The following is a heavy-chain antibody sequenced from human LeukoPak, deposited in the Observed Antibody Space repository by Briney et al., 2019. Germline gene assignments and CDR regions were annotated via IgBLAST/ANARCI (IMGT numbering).Heavy chain of an antibody. CDR2: ISSSSSYI. CDR3: AGASAAGTNFDY. CDR1: GFTFSSYS. Sequence: PGGSLRLSCAASGFTFSSYSMNWVRQAPGKGLEWVSSISSSSSYIYYADSVKGRFTISRDNAKNSLYLQMNSLRAEDTAVYYCAGASAAGTNFDYWGQGTLVTVSS. V-gene: IGHV3-21*01. J-gene: IGHJ4*02. D-gene: IGHD6-13*01.